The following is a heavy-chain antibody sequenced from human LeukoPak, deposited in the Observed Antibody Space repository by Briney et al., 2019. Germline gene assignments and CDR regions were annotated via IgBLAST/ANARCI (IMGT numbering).Heavy chain of an antibody. CDR2: FNSGGNT. J-gene: IGHJ4*02. D-gene: IGHD3-3*01. V-gene: IGHV3-66*01. CDR3: AGWSASAKRY. CDR1: GFTVSNSY. Sequence: PGGSLRLSCAASGFTVSNSYMSWVRQAPGEGLEWVSAFNSGGNTFYADSVRGRFTISRDNSKNTLYLQMNGLSAEDTAIYCCAGWSASAKRYWGQGTLVTVSS.